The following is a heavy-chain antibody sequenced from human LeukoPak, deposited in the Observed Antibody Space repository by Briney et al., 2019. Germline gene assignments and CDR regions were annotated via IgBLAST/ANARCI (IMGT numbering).Heavy chain of an antibody. CDR3: ARVRGENCSSTSCPDRNFDY. V-gene: IGHV4-34*01. D-gene: IGHD2-2*01. CDR2: INHSGST. Sequence: SETLSLTCAVYGGSFSGYYWSWIRQPPGKGLEWIGEINHSGSTNYNPSLKSRVTRSVDTSKNQFSLKLSSVTAADTAVYYCARVRGENCSSTSCPDRNFDYWGQGTLVTVSS. J-gene: IGHJ4*02. CDR1: GGSFSGYY.